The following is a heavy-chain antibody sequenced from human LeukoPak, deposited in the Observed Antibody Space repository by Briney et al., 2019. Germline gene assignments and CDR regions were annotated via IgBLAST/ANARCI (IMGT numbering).Heavy chain of an antibody. V-gene: IGHV1-2*02. D-gene: IGHD3-22*01. Sequence: ASVKVSCKASGYTFTGYYMHWVRQAPGQGLEWMGWINPNSGGTNYAQKFQGRVTMTRDMSTSTVYMELSSLRSEDTAVYYCARSHLMLTYYYDSSGYSDWFDPWGQGTLVTVSS. CDR2: INPNSGGT. CDR1: GYTFTGYY. J-gene: IGHJ5*02. CDR3: ARSHLMLTYYYDSSGYSDWFDP.